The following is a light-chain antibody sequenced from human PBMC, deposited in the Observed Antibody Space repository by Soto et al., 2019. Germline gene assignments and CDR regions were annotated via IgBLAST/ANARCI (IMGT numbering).Light chain of an antibody. V-gene: IGKV1-5*01. CDR3: QQYDSFSVT. CDR2: ESS. CDR1: QSVSNW. J-gene: IGKJ5*01. Sequence: DIMLSQSPSTLSVSVGDTVTITCRTSQSVSNWVAWYQHKPGRAPHLLFYESSSLESGVPSRCGGSGSGTEFRLTISTLQPDDFATYYCQQYDSFSVTFGQGTRLEI.